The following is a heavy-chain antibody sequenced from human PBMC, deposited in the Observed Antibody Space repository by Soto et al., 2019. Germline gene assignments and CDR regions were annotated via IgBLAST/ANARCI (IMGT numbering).Heavy chain of an antibody. Sequence: PGGSLRLSCAASGLTFSSYAMSWVRQAPGKGLEWVSSISSTTNYIYYGDSMKGRFTISRDNAKNSLYLEMNSLRAEDTAVYYCARESEDLTSNFDYWGQGTLVTVSS. CDR2: ISSTTNYI. J-gene: IGHJ4*02. CDR3: ARESEDLTSNFDY. CDR1: GLTFSSYA. V-gene: IGHV3-21*06.